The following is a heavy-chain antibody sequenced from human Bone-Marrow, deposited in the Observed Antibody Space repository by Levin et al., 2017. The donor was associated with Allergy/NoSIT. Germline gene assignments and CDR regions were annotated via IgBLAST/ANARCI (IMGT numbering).Heavy chain of an antibody. CDR2: IWSDGSIY. Sequence: SGGSLRLSCEASEFTLRKYDMHWVRQAPGKGLEWVAKIWSDGSIYYYADSVQGRFTISRDNLKNTLYLHMSSLRREDTATYYCASQYCSGGGCNINYLDVWGRGTPVTVSS. D-gene: IGHD2-15*01. CDR1: EFTLRKYD. CDR3: ASQYCSGGGCNINYLDV. J-gene: IGHJ6*02. V-gene: IGHV3-33*01.